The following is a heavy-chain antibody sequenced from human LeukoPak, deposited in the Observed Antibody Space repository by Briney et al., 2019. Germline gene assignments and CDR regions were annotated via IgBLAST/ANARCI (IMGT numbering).Heavy chain of an antibody. J-gene: IGHJ4*02. V-gene: IGHV4-38-2*02. CDR3: ARGDLYGATCYAFDY. CDR2: IYHSGST. CDR1: DYYISSGYY. Sequence: SETLSLTCTVSDYYISSGYYWGWIRQPPGKGLEWIGSIYHSGSTYYNPSLKSRVTISVDTSKNQFSLKLSSVTAADTAVYYCARGDLYGATCYAFDYWGQGTLVTVSS. D-gene: IGHD4/OR15-4a*01.